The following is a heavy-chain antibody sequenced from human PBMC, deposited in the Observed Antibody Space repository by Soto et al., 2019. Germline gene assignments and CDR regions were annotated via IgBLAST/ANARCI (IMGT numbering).Heavy chain of an antibody. D-gene: IGHD4-17*01. V-gene: IGHV1-18*04. CDR2: ISGYNGNT. Sequence: ASVKVSCKASGYTFTSHGISWVRQAPGQGLEWMGWISGYNGNTNYAQKLQGRVTMTTDTSMSTAYMELRSLRSDDTAVYYCASWPGQNRDFGGTFDYWGQGTRVTVSS. CDR1: GYTFTSHG. J-gene: IGHJ4*02. CDR3: ASWPGQNRDFGGTFDY.